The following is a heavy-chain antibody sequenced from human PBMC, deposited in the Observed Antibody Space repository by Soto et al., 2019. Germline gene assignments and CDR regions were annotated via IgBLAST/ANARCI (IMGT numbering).Heavy chain of an antibody. D-gene: IGHD2-21*02. V-gene: IGHV4-39*01. Sequence: SETLSLTCTVSGGSISSSSYYWGWIRQPPGKGLEWIGSIYYSGSTYYNPSLKSRVTISVDTSKNQFSLKLSSVTAADTAVYYCARKSVVTTDYWGQGTLVTVSS. CDR1: GGSISSSSYY. J-gene: IGHJ4*02. CDR2: IYYSGST. CDR3: ARKSVVTTDY.